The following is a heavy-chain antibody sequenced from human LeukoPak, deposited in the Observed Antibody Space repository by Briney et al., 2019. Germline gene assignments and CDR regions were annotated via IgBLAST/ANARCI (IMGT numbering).Heavy chain of an antibody. V-gene: IGHV3-9*03. CDR3: AKGSDSSTGTGWFDP. CDR2: ISWNSGSI. J-gene: IGHJ5*02. D-gene: IGHD6-13*01. CDR1: GFTFDDYA. Sequence: GGSLRLSCAASGFTFDDYAMHWVRQAPGKGLEGVSGISWNSGSIGYADSVKGRFTISRDNAKNSLYLQMNSLRAEDMALYYCAKGSDSSTGTGWFDPWGQGTLVTVSS.